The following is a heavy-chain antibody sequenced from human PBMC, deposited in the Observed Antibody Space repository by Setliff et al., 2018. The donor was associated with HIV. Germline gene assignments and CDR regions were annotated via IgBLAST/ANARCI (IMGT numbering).Heavy chain of an antibody. D-gene: IGHD6-13*01. Sequence: PGESLKISCITSGFTFDSFWMGWVRQAPGKGLEWVANINQDGRDKYFVDSVRGRLTISRDNAKNSLFLQMNGLRAGDTAVYYCARAPPGDSSSWYGNPCFDSWGQGTLVTVSS. J-gene: IGHJ4*02. CDR3: ARAPPGDSSSWYGNPCFDS. CDR2: INQDGRDK. CDR1: GFTFDSFW. V-gene: IGHV3-7*03.